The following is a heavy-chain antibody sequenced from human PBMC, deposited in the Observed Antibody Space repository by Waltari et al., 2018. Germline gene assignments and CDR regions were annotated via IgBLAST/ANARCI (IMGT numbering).Heavy chain of an antibody. CDR2: IWYDGSKR. CDR1: GLRVSSYG. J-gene: IGHJ4*02. CDR3: ATDGFDSVFDN. Sequence: QVQLVESGGGVVQPGTSLRLSCAVSGLRVSSYGMHWVRQAPGKGLEWVAFIWYDGSKRFYADSVRDRFTISRDNSKNTLSLQVSSLRAEDTAMYYCATDGFDSVFDNWGQGTLVTVSS. V-gene: IGHV3-33*01. D-gene: IGHD3-9*01.